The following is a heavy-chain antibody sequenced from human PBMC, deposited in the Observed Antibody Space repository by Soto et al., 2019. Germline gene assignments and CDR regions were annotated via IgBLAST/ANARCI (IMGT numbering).Heavy chain of an antibody. J-gene: IGHJ4*02. Sequence: QLQLQESGPGLVKPSETLSLTCNVSGGSFISGSYYWGWIRQPPGKGLEWIGSIYYSGSTYYNPSLKSRVSIPVDTSKNQFSLKLSSVTAADTAVYYCARQPYIVGATFDYWGQGTLVTISS. D-gene: IGHD1-26*01. CDR2: IYYSGST. CDR3: ARQPYIVGATFDY. CDR1: GGSFISGSYY. V-gene: IGHV4-39*01.